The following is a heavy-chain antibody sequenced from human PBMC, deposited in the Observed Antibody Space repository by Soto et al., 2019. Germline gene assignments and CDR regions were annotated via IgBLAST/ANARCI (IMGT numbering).Heavy chain of an antibody. CDR2: IYWDGDK. D-gene: IGHD7-27*01. V-gene: IGHV2-5*02. J-gene: IGHJ4*02. Sequence: SGPTLVNPTQTLTLTCTFSGFSLSTSAVGVGWIRQPPGKALEWLALIYWDGDKRYSPSLKSRLTITKDTSKNQVVLTMTNMDPVDTATYYCALSLIPNGGSREAFDYWSQGTLVTVSS. CDR1: GFSLSTSAVG. CDR3: ALSLIPNGGSREAFDY.